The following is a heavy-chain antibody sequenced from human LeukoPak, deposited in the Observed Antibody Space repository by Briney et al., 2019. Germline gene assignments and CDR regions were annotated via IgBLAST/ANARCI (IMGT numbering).Heavy chain of an antibody. CDR3: ASQGYCSGGSCYDYYYYYYMDV. Sequence: SETLSLTCAVYGGSFSGYYWSWIRQPPGKGLEWVGEINHSGSTNYNPSLKSRVTISVDTSKNQFSLKLSSVTAADTAVYYCASQGYCSGGSCYDYYYYYYMDVWGKGTTVTVSS. CDR2: INHSGST. CDR1: GGSFSGYY. D-gene: IGHD2-15*01. J-gene: IGHJ6*03. V-gene: IGHV4-34*01.